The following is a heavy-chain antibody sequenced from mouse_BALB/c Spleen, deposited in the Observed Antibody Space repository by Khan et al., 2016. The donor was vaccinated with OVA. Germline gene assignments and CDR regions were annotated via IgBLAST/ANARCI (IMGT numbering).Heavy chain of an antibody. V-gene: IGHV5-15*02. CDR3: ARGGGTAPFAY. J-gene: IGHJ3*01. CDR2: IRDLAYTF. Sequence: EVELVESGGGLVQPGGSRKLSCAASGFTFSDYGMAWVRQAPGKGPEWVAFIRDLAYTFYYADTVTGRFTLSRENAKNTLYLEMSSLRAGDTARYYWARGGGTAPFAYWGQGTLVTVSA. CDR1: GFTFSDYG. D-gene: IGHD1-2*01.